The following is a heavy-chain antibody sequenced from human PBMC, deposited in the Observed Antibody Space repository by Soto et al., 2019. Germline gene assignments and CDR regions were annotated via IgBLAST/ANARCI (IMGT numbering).Heavy chain of an antibody. CDR3: ASPAGSTSMWYSPWYDY. CDR1: GFTFSSHA. V-gene: IGHV3-23*01. CDR2: ISGSGSST. D-gene: IGHD2-15*01. J-gene: IGHJ4*02. Sequence: DVQLLESGGGLVQPGGSLRLSCTASGFTFSSHAMTWVRQAPGKGLEWVSTISGSGSSTYDADSVKGRFTISRDNSKNTLYLQMNNLRDEDTAVYYCASPAGSTSMWYSPWYDYWGQGTLVTVSS.